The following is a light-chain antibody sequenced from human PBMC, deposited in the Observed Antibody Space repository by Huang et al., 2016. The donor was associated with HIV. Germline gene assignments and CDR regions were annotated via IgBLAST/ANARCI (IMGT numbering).Light chain of an antibody. CDR3: QQYYSTLWT. CDR1: QSVLYNSNNKSY. CDR2: WAT. J-gene: IGKJ1*01. Sequence: DIVMTQSPDSLAVSLGERATINCKSSQSVLYNSNNKSYLAWYQQKPGQSPKLLFYWATTRESGVPDRFSGSGSGTDCALTISSVQAEDVAVYYCQQYYSTLWTFGQGTKVEIK. V-gene: IGKV4-1*01.